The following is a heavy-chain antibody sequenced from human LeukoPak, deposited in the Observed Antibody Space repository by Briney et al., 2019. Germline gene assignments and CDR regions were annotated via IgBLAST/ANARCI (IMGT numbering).Heavy chain of an antibody. Sequence: SETLSLTCTVSGGSISSYYWSWIRQPPGKGLEWIGSIYHSGSTYYNPSLKSRVTISVDTSKNQFSLKLSSVTAADTAVYYCTRSPGEYFDYWGQGTLVTVSS. CDR2: IYHSGST. CDR3: TRSPGEYFDY. D-gene: IGHD2-21*01. CDR1: GGSISSYY. V-gene: IGHV4-59*08. J-gene: IGHJ4*02.